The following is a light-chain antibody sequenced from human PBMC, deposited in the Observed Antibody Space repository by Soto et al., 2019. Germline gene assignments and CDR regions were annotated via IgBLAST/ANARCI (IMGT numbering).Light chain of an antibody. J-gene: IGLJ1*01. V-gene: IGLV2-8*01. CDR3: SAFAGSEGYV. CDR2: DAT. CDR1: TSDVGGYHF. Sequence: QSALAQPPSASGSPGQSVAISCTGTTSDVGGYHFVSWYQQHPGKAPKLIIYDATKRPSGVPARFSGAWSGNTASLIVSGLQAEDEADYYCSAFAGSEGYVFGSGTKLTVL.